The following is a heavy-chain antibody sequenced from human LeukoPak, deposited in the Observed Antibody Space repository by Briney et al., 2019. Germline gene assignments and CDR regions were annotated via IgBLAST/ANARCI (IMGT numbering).Heavy chain of an antibody. V-gene: IGHV3-23*01. Sequence: GGSLRLSCAASGFTFSTYGMNWVRQAPGKGLEWVSAISGRDGNTYYADSVKGRFTISRDNSKNTLYLQMNSQRAEDTAVYYCARDEGVRGALVNWGQGTLVTVSS. D-gene: IGHD3-10*01. CDR3: ARDEGVRGALVN. J-gene: IGHJ4*02. CDR1: GFTFSTYG. CDR2: ISGRDGNT.